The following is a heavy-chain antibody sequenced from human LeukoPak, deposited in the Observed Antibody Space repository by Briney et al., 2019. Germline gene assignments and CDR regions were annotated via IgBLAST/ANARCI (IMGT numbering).Heavy chain of an antibody. V-gene: IGHV3-74*01. D-gene: IGHD5-12*01. Sequence: RSGGSLRLSWAASGFTFRSYWMPWVRQAPGKGLVRVSLINSDGSSRNYAESVKGRFTISRDNAKNTLYLQMNSLRVEDTAVYYCAREDYSGYDFYDYWGQGSLVTVSS. J-gene: IGHJ4*02. CDR1: GFTFRSYW. CDR3: AREDYSGYDFYDY. CDR2: INSDGSSR.